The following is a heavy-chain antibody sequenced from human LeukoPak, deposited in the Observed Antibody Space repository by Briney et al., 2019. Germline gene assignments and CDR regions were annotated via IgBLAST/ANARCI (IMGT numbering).Heavy chain of an antibody. CDR3: ARVFGDGYRLGWFDP. CDR1: GDSISSFY. CDR2: IYYSGNT. D-gene: IGHD5-24*01. J-gene: IGHJ5*02. Sequence: PSETLSLTCTVSGDSISSFYWTWIRQPPGKGLEWIGYIYYSGNTNYNPSLKGRVTISVDTPKNQFSLKLGSVIAADTAVYYCARVFGDGYRLGWFDPWGQGTLVTVSS. V-gene: IGHV4-59*01.